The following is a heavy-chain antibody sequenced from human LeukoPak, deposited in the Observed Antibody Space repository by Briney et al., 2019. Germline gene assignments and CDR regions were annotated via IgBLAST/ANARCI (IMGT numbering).Heavy chain of an antibody. Sequence: PSETLSLTCTVSGGSISSYYWSWIRQPPGKGLEWIGYIYYSGSTNYNPSLKSRVTISVDTSKNQFSLKLSSVTAADTAVYYCARHCSGGSCYSSRDYWGQGTLVTVSS. CDR3: ARHCSGGSCYSSRDY. J-gene: IGHJ4*02. CDR2: IYYSGST. V-gene: IGHV4-59*08. D-gene: IGHD2-15*01. CDR1: GGSISSYY.